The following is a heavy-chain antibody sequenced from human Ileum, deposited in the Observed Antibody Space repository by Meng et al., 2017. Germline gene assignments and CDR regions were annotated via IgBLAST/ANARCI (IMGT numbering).Heavy chain of an antibody. D-gene: IGHD2-21*01. CDR1: GGSISSGTW. CDR3: AKNGAYCLES. V-gene: IGHV4-4*02. J-gene: IGHJ4*02. CDR2: FHPGSGA. Sequence: VQRKEPGPGLVKPSGPLSLTCAVSGGSISSGTWWSWGSQPPGKGLQWFGEFHPGSGATYNPSLKARVTISVDTSMQQFSLQLTSVTAADTAVYYCAKNGAYCLESWGQGTLVTVSS.